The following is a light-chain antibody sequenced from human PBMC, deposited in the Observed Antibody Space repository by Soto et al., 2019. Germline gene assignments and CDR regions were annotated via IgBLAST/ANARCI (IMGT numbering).Light chain of an antibody. Sequence: EIVLTQSPGTLSLSPGERATLSCRASQSVNSIHLAWYQQKPGQAPRLLIYSASSRATGIPDRFSGSGSGTDFTLTISRLEPEDFAVYYCQQYNSPYTFGQGTKVDIK. CDR1: QSVNSIH. CDR3: QQYNSPYT. CDR2: SAS. J-gene: IGKJ2*01. V-gene: IGKV3-20*01.